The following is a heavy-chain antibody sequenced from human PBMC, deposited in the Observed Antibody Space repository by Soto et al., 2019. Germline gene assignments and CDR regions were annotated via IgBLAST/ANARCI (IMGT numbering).Heavy chain of an antibody. CDR1: GFTFSSYA. CDR2: ISGSGGST. D-gene: IGHD6-6*01. Sequence: GGSLRLSCAASGFTFSSYAMSWVRQAPGKGLEWVSAISGSGGSTYYADSVKGRFTISRDNSKNTLYLQMNSLRAEDTAVYYCAGGVGSSSPNYYYYGMDVWGQGTKVTAP. CDR3: AGGVGSSSPNYYYYGMDV. J-gene: IGHJ6*02. V-gene: IGHV3-23*01.